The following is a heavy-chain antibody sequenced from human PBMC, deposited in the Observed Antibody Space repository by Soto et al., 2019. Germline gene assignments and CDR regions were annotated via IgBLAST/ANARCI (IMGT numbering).Heavy chain of an antibody. J-gene: IGHJ4*02. CDR3: ARDTHSRLGDFDY. CDR2: IRSSSSYI. V-gene: IGHV3-21*01. CDR1: GFTFSSYS. D-gene: IGHD3-16*01. Sequence: GGSLRLSCAASGFTFSSYSMNWVRQAPGKGLEWVSSIRSSSSYIYYADSVKGRFTISRDNAKNSLYLQMNSLRAEDRAVYYWARDTHSRLGDFDYWGQGTLVTVSS.